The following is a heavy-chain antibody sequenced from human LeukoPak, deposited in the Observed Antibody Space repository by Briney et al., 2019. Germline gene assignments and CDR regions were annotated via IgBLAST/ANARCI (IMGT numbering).Heavy chain of an antibody. J-gene: IGHJ3*02. D-gene: IGHD3-10*01. Sequence: SETLSLTCTVSGGSISSSSYYWGWIRQPPGKGLEWIGSIYYSGSTYYSPSLKSRVTISVDTSKNQFSLKLSSVTAVDTAVYYCARYVGEKTAFDIWGQGTMVTVSS. CDR3: ARYVGEKTAFDI. CDR1: GGSISSSSYY. CDR2: IYYSGST. V-gene: IGHV4-39*07.